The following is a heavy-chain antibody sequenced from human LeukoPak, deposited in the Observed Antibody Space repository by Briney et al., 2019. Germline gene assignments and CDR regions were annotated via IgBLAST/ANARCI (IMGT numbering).Heavy chain of an antibody. J-gene: IGHJ4*02. D-gene: IGHD6-19*01. V-gene: IGHV4-61*02. CDR1: GGSVSSGSYP. CDR2: IYSSGST. CDR3: VSGYNSGWPDY. Sequence: SQTLSLTCTVSGGSVSSGSYPWSWIRQPAGKGLEWIGRIYSSGSTNYNPSLKSRVTISVDTSKNQFSLKLSSVTAADTAVYYCVSGYNSGWPDYWGQGTLVTVSS.